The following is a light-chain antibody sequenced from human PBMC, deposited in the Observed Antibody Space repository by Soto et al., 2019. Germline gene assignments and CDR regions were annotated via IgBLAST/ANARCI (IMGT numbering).Light chain of an antibody. J-gene: IGKJ2*01. Sequence: DVVMTQSPLSLPVTLGQPASISCRSSQSLVYSDGNTYLTWYQQRPGQSPRRLIYKVSNWDSGVTDIFSGSGSGTDYTLKISSVESEYVGDYYCMRATRWPYNFGQGTQLEIK. V-gene: IGKV2D-30*01. CDR3: MRATRWPYN. CDR2: KVS. CDR1: QSLVYSDGNTY.